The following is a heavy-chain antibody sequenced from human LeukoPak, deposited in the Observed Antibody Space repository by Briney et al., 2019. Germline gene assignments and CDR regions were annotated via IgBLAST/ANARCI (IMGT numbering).Heavy chain of an antibody. Sequence: SETLSLTCTVSGGSISSSSYYWGWIRQPPGKGLEWIGSIYYSGSTYYNPSLKSRVTISVDTSKNQFSLKLSSVTAADTAVYYCARAVAGTFEYFDYWGQGTLVTVSS. D-gene: IGHD6-19*01. J-gene: IGHJ4*02. V-gene: IGHV4-39*07. CDR1: GGSISSSSYY. CDR3: ARAVAGTFEYFDY. CDR2: IYYSGST.